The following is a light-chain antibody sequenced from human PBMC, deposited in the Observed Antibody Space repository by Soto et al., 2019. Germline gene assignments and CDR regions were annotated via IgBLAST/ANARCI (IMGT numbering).Light chain of an antibody. CDR3: QQRSNWPVT. V-gene: IGKV3-11*01. CDR1: ETVATN. Sequence: EVVMTQSPATLSVSPGERATLSCRASETVATNLAWYQQKPGQAPRLLISGASTRAAGISDRFRGSGSGTDFTLTISSLEPEDFAVYYCQQRSNWPVTFGQGTRLEI. J-gene: IGKJ5*01. CDR2: GAS.